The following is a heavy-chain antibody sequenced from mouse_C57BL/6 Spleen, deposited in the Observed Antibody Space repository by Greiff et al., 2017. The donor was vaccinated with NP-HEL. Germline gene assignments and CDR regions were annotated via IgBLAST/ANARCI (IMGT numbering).Heavy chain of an antibody. CDR2: ISYDGSN. CDR3: ARDGYPSFDY. V-gene: IGHV3-6*01. CDR1: GYSITSGYY. D-gene: IGHD2-2*01. J-gene: IGHJ2*01. Sequence: EVQVVESGPGLVKPSQSLSLTCSVTGYSITSGYYWNWIRQFPGNKLEWMGYISYDGSNNYNPSLKNRISITRDTSKNQFFLKLNSVTTEDTATYYCARDGYPSFDYWGQGTTLTVSS.